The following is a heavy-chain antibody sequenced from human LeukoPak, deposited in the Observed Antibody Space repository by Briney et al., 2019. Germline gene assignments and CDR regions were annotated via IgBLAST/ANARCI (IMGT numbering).Heavy chain of an antibody. CDR1: GGSISSYY. Sequence: RPSETLSLTCTVSGGSISSYYWSWIRQPPGKGLEWIGYIYYSGSTNYNPSLKSRVTISVDTSKNQFSLKLSSVTAADTAVYYCVRGSIAAGPQAAFDIWGQGTMVTVSS. D-gene: IGHD6-13*01. CDR3: VRGSIAAGPQAAFDI. V-gene: IGHV4-59*01. J-gene: IGHJ3*02. CDR2: IYYSGST.